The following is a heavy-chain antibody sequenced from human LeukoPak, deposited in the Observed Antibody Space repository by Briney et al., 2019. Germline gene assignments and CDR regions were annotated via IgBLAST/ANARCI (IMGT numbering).Heavy chain of an antibody. CDR2: ISGSGGST. V-gene: IGHV3-23*01. J-gene: IGHJ6*02. CDR3: ANGPVATDSTYYGMDV. D-gene: IGHD5-12*01. Sequence: GGSLRLSCAASGFTFSSYAMSWVRQAPGKGLECVSAISGSGGSTYYADSVKGRFTISRDNSKNTLYLQMNSLRAEDTAVYYCANGPVATDSTYYGMDVWGQGTTVTVSS. CDR1: GFTFSSYA.